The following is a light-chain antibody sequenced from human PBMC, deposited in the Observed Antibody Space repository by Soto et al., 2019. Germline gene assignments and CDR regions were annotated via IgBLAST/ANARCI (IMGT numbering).Light chain of an antibody. CDR2: GAS. J-gene: IGKJ2*01. Sequence: EIVLTQSPGTLSLSPGERATLSCRASQSVSSNYLAWYQQKPGQAPRLLIYGASNKATGIPDRFSRSGSGTDFSLTITRLEPEDFAVYYCQQYGSSSYTFGQGTKLESK. V-gene: IGKV3-20*01. CDR3: QQYGSSSYT. CDR1: QSVSSNY.